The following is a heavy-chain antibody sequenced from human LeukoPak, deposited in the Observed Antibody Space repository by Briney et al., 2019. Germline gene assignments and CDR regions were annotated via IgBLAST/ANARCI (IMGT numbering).Heavy chain of an antibody. CDR2: INHSGST. D-gene: IGHD5-18*01. V-gene: IGHV4-34*01. CDR1: GGSFSGYY. Sequence: PPETLSLTCAVYGGSFSGYYWSWIRQPPGKGLEWIGEINHSGSTNYNPSLKSRVTISVDTSKNQFSLKLSSVTAADTAVYYCARRLSYGSFFDYWGQGTLVTVSS. CDR3: ARRLSYGSFFDY. J-gene: IGHJ4*02.